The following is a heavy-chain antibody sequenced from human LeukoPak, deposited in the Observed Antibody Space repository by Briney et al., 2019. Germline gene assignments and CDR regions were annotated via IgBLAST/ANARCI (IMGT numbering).Heavy chain of an antibody. CDR1: GGSISSYY. CDR3: AKSRAVASYYYGMDV. Sequence: SETLSLTCTVSGGSISSYYWSWIRQPPGKGLEWIGYIYYSGSTNYNPSLKSRVTISADTSKNQFSLKLSPVTAADTAVYYCAKSRAVASYYYGMDVWGQGTTVTVSS. D-gene: IGHD2-15*01. V-gene: IGHV4-59*01. CDR2: IYYSGST. J-gene: IGHJ6*02.